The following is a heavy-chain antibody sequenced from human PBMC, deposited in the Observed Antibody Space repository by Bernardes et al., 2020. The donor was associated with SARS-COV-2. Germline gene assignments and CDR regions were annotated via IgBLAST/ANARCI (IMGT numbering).Heavy chain of an antibody. D-gene: IGHD4-17*01. Sequence: GGSLKISCKGSDYTFTNYWIGWVRPIPGKGLEWMGIIYPGDSDTKYSPSFQGRVTISADKSVNTAYLQWSSLKASDTAIYYCARRRYGDFGVDVWGQGTTVTVSS. CDR1: DYTFTNYW. CDR2: IYPGDSDT. CDR3: ARRRYGDFGVDV. J-gene: IGHJ6*02. V-gene: IGHV5-51*01.